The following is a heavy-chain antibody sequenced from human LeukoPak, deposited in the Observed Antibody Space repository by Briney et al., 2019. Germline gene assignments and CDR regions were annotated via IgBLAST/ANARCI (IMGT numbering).Heavy chain of an antibody. CDR2: IHYSGIT. Sequence: SETLSLTCTVSGGSISSRSYYWGWIRQPPGKGLEWIGSIHYSGITYCNPSLKSRVTISVDTSKNQFSLKLSSVTAADTAVYYCARSRVTAMAGDAFDIWGQGTMVTVSS. J-gene: IGHJ3*02. CDR3: ARSRVTAMAGDAFDI. V-gene: IGHV4-39*07. CDR1: GGSISSRSYY. D-gene: IGHD2-21*02.